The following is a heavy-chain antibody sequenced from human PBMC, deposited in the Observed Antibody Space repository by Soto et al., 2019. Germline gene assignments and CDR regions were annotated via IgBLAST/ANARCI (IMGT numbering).Heavy chain of an antibody. Sequence: EVHLVQSGAEVRKPGESLKISCKGSGYSFATYWIGWVRQMPGKGLEWMGMIYPGDYDTRYSPSFQGQVTISADNAINTIYLQWSSLKASDTAIYYCAGGATIGTTDWFDPCGQGTLVTVAS. D-gene: IGHD1-1*01. CDR1: GYSFATYW. J-gene: IGHJ5*02. CDR3: AGGATIGTTDWFDP. V-gene: IGHV5-51*03. CDR2: IYPGDYDT.